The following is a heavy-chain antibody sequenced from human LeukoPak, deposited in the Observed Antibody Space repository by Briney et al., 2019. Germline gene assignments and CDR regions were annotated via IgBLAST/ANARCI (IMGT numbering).Heavy chain of an antibody. Sequence: ASVKVSCKASGYTFTSYYMHWVRQAPGQGLEWMGIINPSGGSTSYAQKFQGRVTMTRDTSTSTVYMELSSLRSEDTAVYYCARAVTIFGVVGDAFFDYWGQGTLVTVSS. CDR1: GYTFTSYY. CDR3: ARAVTIFGVVGDAFFDY. CDR2: INPSGGST. J-gene: IGHJ4*02. V-gene: IGHV1-46*01. D-gene: IGHD3-3*01.